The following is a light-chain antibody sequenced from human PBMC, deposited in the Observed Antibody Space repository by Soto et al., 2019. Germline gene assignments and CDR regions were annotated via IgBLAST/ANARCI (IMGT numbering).Light chain of an antibody. CDR2: KAS. CDR3: QQYNSYST. CDR1: QSISSW. V-gene: IGKV1-5*03. J-gene: IGKJ1*01. Sequence: DIQMTPSPSTLSASVGDRVTITCRASQSISSWLAWYQQTPGKAPKLLIYKASSLESGVPSRFSGSGSGTEITLTISSLQPDDFATYYCQQYNSYSTFGQGTKV.